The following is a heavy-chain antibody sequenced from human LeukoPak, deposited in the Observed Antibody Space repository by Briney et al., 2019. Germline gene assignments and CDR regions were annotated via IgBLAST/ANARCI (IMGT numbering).Heavy chain of an antibody. V-gene: IGHV4-34*01. CDR1: GGSFSGYY. CDR3: ARSYLGGRYYFDY. D-gene: IGHD6-19*01. Sequence: SETLSLTCAVYGGSFSGYYWSWIRQPPGKGLEWIGEINHSGSTNYNPSLKSRVTISVDTSKNQFSLKLSSVTAADTAVYYCARSYLGGRYYFDYWGQGTLVTVSS. CDR2: INHSGST. J-gene: IGHJ4*02.